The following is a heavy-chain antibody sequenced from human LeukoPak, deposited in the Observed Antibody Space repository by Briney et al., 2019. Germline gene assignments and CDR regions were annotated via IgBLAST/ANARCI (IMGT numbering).Heavy chain of an antibody. D-gene: IGHD3-10*01. CDR2: ISSSGSNI. CDR1: GFTFSSYT. V-gene: IGHV3-48*04. CDR3: ARGGVFGDY. J-gene: IGHJ4*02. Sequence: PGGSLRLSCATSGFTFSSYTMNWVRQAPGKGLEWVSYISSSGSNIYYADSVKGRFTISRDNAKNSLYLQMNSLRAEDTAVYYCARGGVFGDYWGQGALVTVSS.